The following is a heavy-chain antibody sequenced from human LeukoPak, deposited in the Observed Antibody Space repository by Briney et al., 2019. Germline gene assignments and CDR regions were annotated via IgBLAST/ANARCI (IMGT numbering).Heavy chain of an antibody. Sequence: PGGSLRLSCAASGLSFSNCAMSWVRQAPGKGLEWVSSISGSGDSTYYADSAKGRFTISRDNSKNTLYLQMNSLRPEDTAVFYCVRELYNYGMDVWGQGTTVTV. CDR3: VRELYNYGMDV. CDR1: GLSFSNCA. CDR2: ISGSGDST. J-gene: IGHJ6*02. V-gene: IGHV3-23*01.